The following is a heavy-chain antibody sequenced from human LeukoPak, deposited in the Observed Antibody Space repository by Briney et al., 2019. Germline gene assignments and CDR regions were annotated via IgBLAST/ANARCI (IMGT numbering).Heavy chain of an antibody. J-gene: IGHJ6*03. D-gene: IGHD7-27*01. Sequence: GGSLRLSCAASGFTFNTYSMIWVRQASGKGLEWLSSITSGSNHIYDADSVKGRFTISRDNAKNALYLQMDSLGVDDTAVYYCARGISGDKYYNYFMDAWGKGTTVTVSS. V-gene: IGHV3-21*01. CDR2: ITSGSNHI. CDR3: ARGISGDKYYNYFMDA. CDR1: GFTFNTYS.